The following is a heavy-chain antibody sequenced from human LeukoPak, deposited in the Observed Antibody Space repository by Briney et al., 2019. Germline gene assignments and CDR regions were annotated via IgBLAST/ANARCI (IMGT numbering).Heavy chain of an antibody. J-gene: IGHJ4*02. Sequence: SETLSLTCAVYGGSFSGYYWSWIRQPPGKGLEWIGEINHSGSTNYNPSLKSRVTISVDTSKNQFSLKLSSVTAADTAVYYCARLAGYFYDSSGYPKPSSLIDFWGQGTLVTVSS. CDR1: GGSFSGYY. CDR2: INHSGST. V-gene: IGHV4-34*01. CDR3: ARLAGYFYDSSGYPKPSSLIDF. D-gene: IGHD3-22*01.